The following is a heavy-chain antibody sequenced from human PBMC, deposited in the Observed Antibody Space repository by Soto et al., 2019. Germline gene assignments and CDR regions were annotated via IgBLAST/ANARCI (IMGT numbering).Heavy chain of an antibody. J-gene: IGHJ4*02. CDR2: ISSGSKTI. Sequence: GESLKISCAASGCTFSGYSVNWVRQAPGKGLEWVSYISSGSKTIYYADSVKGRFTVSRDNAKNSQYLQMNSLRDEDTAVYYCAREDILGVRSFDYWGQGTLVTVSS. V-gene: IGHV3-48*02. CDR1: GCTFSGYS. CDR3: AREDILGVRSFDY. D-gene: IGHD3-9*01.